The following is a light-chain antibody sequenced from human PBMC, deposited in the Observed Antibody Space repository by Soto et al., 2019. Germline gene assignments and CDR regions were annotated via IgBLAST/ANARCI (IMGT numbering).Light chain of an antibody. CDR2: ANT. J-gene: IGLJ1*01. CDR3: QSYDNTLRARYV. Sequence: QSVLTQPPSVSGAPGQRVTISCTGSSSNIGANYDVHWYQQRPGSAPKLLIFANTNRPSGVPDRFSGSKSGTSASLAITGLQAEDEGDYYCQSYDNTLRARYVFGNGTKVTVL. CDR1: SSNIGANYD. V-gene: IGLV1-40*01.